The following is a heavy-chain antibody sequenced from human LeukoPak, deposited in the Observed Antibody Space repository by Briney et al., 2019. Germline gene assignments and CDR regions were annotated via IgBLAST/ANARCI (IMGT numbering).Heavy chain of an antibody. Sequence: GGSLRLSCAASGFTFSNAWMSWVRQAPGKGLEWVGRIKSKTDGGTTDYAAPMKGRFTISRDDSKNTLYLQMNSLKTEDTAVYYCTTDRPLKNYGSGSYSHFIPRDYWGQGTLVTVSS. CDR3: TTDRPLKNYGSGSYSHFIPRDY. J-gene: IGHJ4*02. V-gene: IGHV3-15*01. CDR1: GFTFSNAW. CDR2: IKSKTDGGTT. D-gene: IGHD3-10*01.